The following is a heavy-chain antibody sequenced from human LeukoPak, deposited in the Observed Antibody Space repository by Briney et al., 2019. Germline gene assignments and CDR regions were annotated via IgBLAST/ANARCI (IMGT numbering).Heavy chain of an antibody. V-gene: IGHV3-30-3*01. CDR1: GFTFRSHA. Sequence: GGSLRLSCAASGFTFRSHAIHWVRQAPGKGLEWVAFISWDGNIQYYAESVKGRFTLSRDNSKNTVYLQMNSLSFEDTAVYHCARDYSGWYVFDYWGQGTLVAVSP. D-gene: IGHD6-19*01. J-gene: IGHJ4*02. CDR3: ARDYSGWYVFDY. CDR2: ISWDGNIQ.